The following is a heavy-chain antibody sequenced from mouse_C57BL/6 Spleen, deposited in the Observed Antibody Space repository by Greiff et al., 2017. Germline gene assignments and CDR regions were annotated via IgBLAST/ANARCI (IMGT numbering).Heavy chain of an antibody. CDR3: ARDYYGSSYGDWYFDV. V-gene: IGHV1-82*01. CDR2: IYPGDGDT. D-gene: IGHD1-1*01. Sequence: QVHVKQSGPELVKPGASVKISCKASGYAFSSSWMNWVKQRPGKGLEWIGRIYPGDGDTNYNGKFKGKATLTADKSSSTAYMQLSSLTSEDSAVYFCARDYYGSSYGDWYFDVWGTGTTVTVSS. CDR1: GYAFSSSW. J-gene: IGHJ1*03.